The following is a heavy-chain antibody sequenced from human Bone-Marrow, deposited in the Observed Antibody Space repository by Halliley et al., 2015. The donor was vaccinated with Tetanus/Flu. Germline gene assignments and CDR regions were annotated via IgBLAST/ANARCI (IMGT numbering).Heavy chain of an antibody. CDR3: MRAQGPYFNGMDV. Sequence: TLSLTCAVSGGSMDAYYWTWIRQPPGKGLEWIGEIIKTGSTDYNPSLKGRVTMSVDTSKNQLSLNLRSVTAADSAVYYCMRAQGPYFNGMDVWGQGTTVTVSS. J-gene: IGHJ6*02. CDR2: IIKTGST. CDR1: GGSMDAYY. V-gene: IGHV4-34*12.